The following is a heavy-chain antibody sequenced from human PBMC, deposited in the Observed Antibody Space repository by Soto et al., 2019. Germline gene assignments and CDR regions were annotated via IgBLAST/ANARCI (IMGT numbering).Heavy chain of an antibody. CDR2: INAGNGNT. CDR1: GYTFTSYA. D-gene: IGHD2-2*01. Sequence: ASVKVSCKASGYTFTSYAMHWVRQAPGQRLEWMGWINAGNGNTKYSQKFQGRVTITRDTSASTAYMELSSLRSEDTAVYYCERAQGDIVVVPAPYAFDIWGQGTMVTVSS. V-gene: IGHV1-3*01. CDR3: ERAQGDIVVVPAPYAFDI. J-gene: IGHJ3*02.